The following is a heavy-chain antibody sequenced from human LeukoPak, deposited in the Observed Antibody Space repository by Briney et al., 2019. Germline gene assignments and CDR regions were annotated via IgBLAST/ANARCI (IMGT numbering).Heavy chain of an antibody. CDR1: GFTFSSYG. D-gene: IGHD2-2*01. Sequence: GGSLRLSCAASGFTFSSYGMHWVRQAPGKGLEWVAVISYDGSNKYYTDSVKGRFTISRDNSKNTLYLQMNSLRAEDTAVYYCAKGLADPIVVVPADAFDIWGQGTMVTVSS. CDR2: ISYDGSNK. J-gene: IGHJ3*02. V-gene: IGHV3-30*18. CDR3: AKGLADPIVVVPADAFDI.